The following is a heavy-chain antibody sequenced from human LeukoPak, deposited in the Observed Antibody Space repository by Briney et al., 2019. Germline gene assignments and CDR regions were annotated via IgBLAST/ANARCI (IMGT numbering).Heavy chain of an antibody. Sequence: GASVKVSFKASGYIFTNYYMHWVRQAPGQGLEWMGIITPSGGSTTYAQKFQGRVTMTRDKSTSTVYMELSSLRSEDTAVYYCARSLNGYYSSFDYWGQGTLVTVSS. V-gene: IGHV1-46*01. CDR3: ARSLNGYYSSFDY. CDR2: ITPSGGST. CDR1: GYIFTNYY. J-gene: IGHJ4*02. D-gene: IGHD3-22*01.